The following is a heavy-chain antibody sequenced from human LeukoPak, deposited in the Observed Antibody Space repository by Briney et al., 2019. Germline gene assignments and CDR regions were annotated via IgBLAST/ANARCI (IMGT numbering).Heavy chain of an antibody. Sequence: TGGSLRLSCAASGFTFSSYSMNWVRQAPGKGLEWVSSISSSSSYIYYADSVKGRFTISRDNAKNSLYLQMNSLRAEDTAVYYCARASYGDYTLDYWGQGTLVTVSS. CDR1: GFTFSSYS. D-gene: IGHD4-17*01. V-gene: IGHV3-21*01. CDR2: ISSSSSYI. CDR3: ARASYGDYTLDY. J-gene: IGHJ4*02.